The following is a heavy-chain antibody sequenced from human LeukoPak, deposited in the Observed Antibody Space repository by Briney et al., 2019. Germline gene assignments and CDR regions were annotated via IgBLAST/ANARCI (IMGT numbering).Heavy chain of an antibody. CDR1: GFTFSSYG. CDR2: IRYDGSNK. J-gene: IGHJ4*02. Sequence: PGGSLRLSCAASGFTFSSYGMHWVRQAPGKGLEWVAFIRYDGSNKYYADSVKGRFTISRDNSKNTLYLQMNSLRVEDTAVYYCVKDRYGDIDYWGQGTLVTVSS. CDR3: VKDRYGDIDY. V-gene: IGHV3-30*02. D-gene: IGHD4-17*01.